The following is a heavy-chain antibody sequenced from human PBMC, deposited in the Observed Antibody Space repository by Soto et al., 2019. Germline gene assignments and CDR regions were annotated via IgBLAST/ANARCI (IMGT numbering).Heavy chain of an antibody. CDR3: ARDWFGIDY. Sequence: QVQLVQSGAEVKKPGASVKVSCKASGYTFTSYGISWVRQAPGQGLELMGSINAYNGNTNYAQNLQGRVTMTTDTSTSTASMELRSLRSADTAVYYCARDWFGIDYWGKGTLVTVSS. CDR2: INAYNGNT. D-gene: IGHD3-16*01. V-gene: IGHV1-18*01. J-gene: IGHJ4*02. CDR1: GYTFTSYG.